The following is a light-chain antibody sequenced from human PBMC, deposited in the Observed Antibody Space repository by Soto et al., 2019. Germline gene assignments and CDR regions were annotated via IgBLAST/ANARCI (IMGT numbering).Light chain of an antibody. CDR1: SSDVGAYDY. Sequence: QSVLTQPPSASGSPGQSVTISCTGTSSDVGAYDYVSWYQQLPGKAPKLIIYEVSKRPSGVPDRFSGSKSGNTASLTVSGLQAEDEADYYCTSYAGPYSFSSVLGTGTKVTVL. J-gene: IGLJ1*01. V-gene: IGLV2-8*01. CDR3: TSYAGPYSFSSV. CDR2: EVS.